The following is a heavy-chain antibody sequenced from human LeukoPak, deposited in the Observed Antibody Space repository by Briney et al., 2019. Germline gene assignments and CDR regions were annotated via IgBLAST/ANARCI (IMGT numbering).Heavy chain of an antibody. CDR3: ARMGTTVTTNWFDP. CDR1: GGSFSGYY. J-gene: IGHJ5*02. V-gene: IGHV4-34*01. D-gene: IGHD4-11*01. CDR2: INHSGST. Sequence: SETLSLTCAVYGGSFSGYYWSWIRQPPGKGLEWIGEINHSGSTNYNSSLKSRVTISVDTSKNQFSLNLNSVTAADTAVYYCARMGTTVTTNWFDPWGQGTLVTVSS.